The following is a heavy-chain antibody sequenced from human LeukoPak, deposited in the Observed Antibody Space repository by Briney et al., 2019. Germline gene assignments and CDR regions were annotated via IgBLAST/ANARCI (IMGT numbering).Heavy chain of an antibody. CDR1: GGTFSSYA. J-gene: IGHJ5*02. D-gene: IGHD1-7*01. CDR2: IIPIFGTA. Sequence: ASVKASCKASGGTFSSYAIIWVRQAPGQGLEWMGGIIPIFGTANYAQKFQGRVTITTDESTSTAYMELSSLRSEDTAVYYCARGNTFGTTLTYNWFDPWGQGTLVTVSS. V-gene: IGHV1-69*05. CDR3: ARGNTFGTTLTYNWFDP.